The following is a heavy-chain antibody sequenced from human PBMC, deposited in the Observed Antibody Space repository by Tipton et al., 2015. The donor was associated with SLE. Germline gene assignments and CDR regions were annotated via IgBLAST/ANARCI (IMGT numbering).Heavy chain of an antibody. CDR3: AAELVDALDI. CDR1: GFTFSTYT. D-gene: IGHD6-13*01. Sequence: SLRLSCAASGFTFSTYTMHWVRQAPGKGLEWVTIISYDGSNKYYADSVKGRFTISRDNSKNTLYLQMNSLRTDDTAVYYCAAELVDALDIWGQGTMVTVSS. J-gene: IGHJ3*02. CDR2: ISYDGSNK. V-gene: IGHV3-30*04.